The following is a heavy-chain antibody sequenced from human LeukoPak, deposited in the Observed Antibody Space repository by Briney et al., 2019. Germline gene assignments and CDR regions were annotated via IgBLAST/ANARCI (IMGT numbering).Heavy chain of an antibody. Sequence: ASVKVSCKASGYTFTGYYIHWVRQAPGQGLEWMGWINPNSGGTNYAQKFQGRVTMTRDTSISTAYMDLSGLRSDDTAVYYCAREHPAGNYLRDPYPFDYWGQGTLVTVSS. J-gene: IGHJ4*02. CDR1: GYTFTGYY. CDR3: AREHPAGNYLRDPYPFDY. CDR2: INPNSGGT. V-gene: IGHV1-2*02. D-gene: IGHD3-10*01.